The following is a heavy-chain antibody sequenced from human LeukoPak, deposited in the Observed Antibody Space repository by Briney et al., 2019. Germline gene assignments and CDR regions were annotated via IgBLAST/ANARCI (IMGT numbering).Heavy chain of an antibody. Sequence: SETLSLTCTVSGGSISSDSYYWAWIRQPPGKGLEWIASIYYSGSTYYNPSLKSRVTISVDTSKNQFSLNLSSVTAADTAVYYCASGYYGSGNVDYWGQGTLVTVSS. CDR3: ASGYYGSGNVDY. CDR1: GGSISSDSYY. V-gene: IGHV4-39*07. D-gene: IGHD3-10*01. CDR2: IYYSGST. J-gene: IGHJ4*02.